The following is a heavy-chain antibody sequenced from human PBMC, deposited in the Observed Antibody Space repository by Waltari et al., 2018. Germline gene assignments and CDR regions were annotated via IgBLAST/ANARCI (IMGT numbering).Heavy chain of an antibody. CDR3: ARVPAMRTFIPEY. CDR1: GSIFVDSY. J-gene: IGHJ4*02. CDR2: ISSTGRIT. V-gene: IGHV3-11*01. D-gene: IGHD2-21*01. Sequence: QVQLVESGGGLVNTGGSLRLSCEASGSIFVDSYVAWIRQAPGKGLEWVSYISSTGRITYYADSVKGRFTISRDNAKNSLFLQMYSLRDEDTAIYYCARVPAMRTFIPEYWGQGTLVTVSS.